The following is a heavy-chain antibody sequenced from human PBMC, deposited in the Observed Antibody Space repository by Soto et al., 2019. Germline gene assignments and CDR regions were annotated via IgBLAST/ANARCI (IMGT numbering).Heavy chain of an antibody. CDR3: VKHGLWLVRLS. J-gene: IGHJ5*02. CDR2: VHYTEST. V-gene: IGHV4-39*01. D-gene: IGHD6-19*01. Sequence: QLQLQESGPRLVRPSETLSLTCTVSGASVNTDNYWGWVRQTPGKGLEWIGGVHYTESTYYSSSLKSRVTISMDTSKNQLSLNLRSVTAADTAMYYCVKHGLWLVRLSWGQGTLVTVSS. CDR1: GASVNTDNY.